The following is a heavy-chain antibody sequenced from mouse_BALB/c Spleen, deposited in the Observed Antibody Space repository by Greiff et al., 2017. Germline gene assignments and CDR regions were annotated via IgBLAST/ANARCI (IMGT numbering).Heavy chain of an antibody. D-gene: IGHD1-1*01. CDR3: ARGDYYYGEGFDY. Sequence: EVKLMESGGGLVKPGGSLKLSCAASGFTFSSYAMSWVRQTPEKRLEWVASISSGGSTYYPDSVKGRFTISRDNARNILYLQMSSLRSEDTAMYYCARGDYYYGEGFDYGGQGTTLTVSS. CDR2: ISSGGST. CDR1: GFTFSSYA. J-gene: IGHJ2*01. V-gene: IGHV5-6-5*01.